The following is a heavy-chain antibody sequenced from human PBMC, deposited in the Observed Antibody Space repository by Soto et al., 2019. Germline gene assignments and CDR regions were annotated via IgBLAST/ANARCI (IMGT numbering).Heavy chain of an antibody. CDR2: ISGSGGST. Sequence: PGGSLRLSCAASGFTFSSYAMSWVRQAPGKGLEWVSAISGSGGSTYYADSVKGRFTISRDNAKNPLYLQMNSLRAEDTAVYYCARKRGYSAYDLDYWGQGTLVTVSS. J-gene: IGHJ4*02. D-gene: IGHD5-12*01. V-gene: IGHV3-23*01. CDR1: GFTFSSYA. CDR3: ARKRGYSAYDLDY.